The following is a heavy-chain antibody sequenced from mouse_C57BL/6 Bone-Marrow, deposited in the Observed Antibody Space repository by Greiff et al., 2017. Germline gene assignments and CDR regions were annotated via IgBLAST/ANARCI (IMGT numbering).Heavy chain of an antibody. CDR2: IDPGTGGT. Sequence: QVQLQQSGAELVRPGASVTLSCKASGYTFTDYEMHWVKQTPVHGLEWIGTIDPGTGGTAYNQKFKGKAILTADKSSSTAYMELRSLTSEDSAVYYWTRKYYYGSSWGWYFGGWGTGTTVTVS. J-gene: IGHJ1*03. D-gene: IGHD1-1*01. V-gene: IGHV1-15*01. CDR1: GYTFTDYE. CDR3: TRKYYYGSSWGWYFGG.